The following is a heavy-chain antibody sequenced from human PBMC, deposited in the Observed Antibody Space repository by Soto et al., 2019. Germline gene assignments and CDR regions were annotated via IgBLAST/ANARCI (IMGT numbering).Heavy chain of an antibody. CDR1: GVPFSSYD. CDR3: ARGQYGNWFDP. V-gene: IGHV3-13*01. CDR2: IGTAGDT. J-gene: IGHJ5*02. D-gene: IGHD4-17*01. Sequence: GGSLRICCAASGVPFSSYDMHWVRQATGKGPEWVSAIGTAGDTYYPGSVKGRFTISRENAKNSLYLQMNSLRAGDTAVYYCARGQYGNWFDPWGQGTLVTVSS.